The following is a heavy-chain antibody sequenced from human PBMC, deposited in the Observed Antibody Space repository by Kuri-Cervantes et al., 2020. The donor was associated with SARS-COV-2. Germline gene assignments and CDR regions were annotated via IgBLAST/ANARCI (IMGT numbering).Heavy chain of an antibody. CDR1: GGSVSSGSYY. V-gene: IGHV4-61*01. D-gene: IGHD3-22*01. J-gene: IGHJ3*02. Sequence: SETLSLTCTVSGGSVSSGSYYWSWIRQPPGKGQEWIGYIYYSGSTNYNPSLKSRVTISVDTSKNQFSLKLSSVTAADTAVYYCARDHYDSSGYAFDIWGQGTMVTVSS. CDR3: ARDHYDSSGYAFDI. CDR2: IYYSGST.